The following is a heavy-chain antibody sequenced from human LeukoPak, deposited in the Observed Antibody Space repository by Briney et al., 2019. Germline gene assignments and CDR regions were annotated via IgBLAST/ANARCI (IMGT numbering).Heavy chain of an antibody. CDR2: IYYSGST. V-gene: IGHV4-59*12. CDR1: GGSISSYY. J-gene: IGHJ6*02. Sequence: SETLSLTCTVSGGSISSYYWSWIRQPPGKGLEWIGYIYYSGSTNYNPSLKSRVTISVDTSKNQFSLKLSSVTAADTAVYYCARGERIQRRPITTRRPEDPYCYYGMDVWGQGTTVTVSS. CDR3: ARGERIQRRPITTRRPEDPYCYYGMDV. D-gene: IGHD3-3*01.